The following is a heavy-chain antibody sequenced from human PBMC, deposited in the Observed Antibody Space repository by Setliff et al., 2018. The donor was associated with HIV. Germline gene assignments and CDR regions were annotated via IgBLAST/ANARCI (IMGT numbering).Heavy chain of an antibody. D-gene: IGHD3-10*01. CDR2: IDPEDGET. V-gene: IGHV1-69-2*01. CDR3: ATFLFRDSTDPYYRPPGDFPLYYFDD. CDR1: GYTLSAYY. Sequence: ASVKVSCKASGYTLSAYYMPWVQQAPGKGLEWLGRIDPEDGETLYAEKFRGRVTMTADMSTNTAYLELGSLRSEDTAVYYCATFLFRDSTDPYYRPPGDFPLYYFDDWAQGTLVTVSS. J-gene: IGHJ4*02.